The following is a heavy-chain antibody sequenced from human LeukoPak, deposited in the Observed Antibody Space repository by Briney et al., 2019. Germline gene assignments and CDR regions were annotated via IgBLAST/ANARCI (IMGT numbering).Heavy chain of an antibody. Sequence: GGSLTLSWAPSGFTLSDYGMYWVRQAPGKGLEHVSGTSSNGIYTYYANSVEGTFTISRDNSKHTLFLQMGRLRAEDVAVYYCARGPTVITFNAFDVWGQGTMVTVSS. D-gene: IGHD4-17*01. J-gene: IGHJ3*01. CDR2: TSSNGIYT. CDR3: ARGPTVITFNAFDV. V-gene: IGHV3-64*01. CDR1: GFTLSDYG.